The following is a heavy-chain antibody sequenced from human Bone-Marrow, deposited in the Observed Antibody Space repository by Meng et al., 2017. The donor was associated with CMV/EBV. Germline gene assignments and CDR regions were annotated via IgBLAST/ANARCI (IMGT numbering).Heavy chain of an antibody. J-gene: IGHJ4*02. V-gene: IGHV1-69*05. CDR2: IIPIFGTA. D-gene: IGHD6-13*01. Sequence: SVNVSCKASGGTFSSYAISWVRQAPGQGLEWMGGIIPIFGTANYAQKFQGRATITTDESTSTAYMELSSLRSEDTAVDYCARIGGMAAAGNYWGQGTRGTVSS. CDR3: ARIGGMAAAGNY. CDR1: GGTFSSYA.